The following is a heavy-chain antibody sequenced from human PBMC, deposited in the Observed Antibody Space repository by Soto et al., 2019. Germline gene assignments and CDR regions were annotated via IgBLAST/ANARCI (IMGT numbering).Heavy chain of an antibody. CDR3: ARVFAAVLYGVDV. V-gene: IGHV5-51*01. CDR1: GFSFSNYW. CDR2: IYPADSET. Sequence: LKISCKGSGFSFSNYWIGWVRQMPGKGLEWMGSIYPADSETRYSPSFQGHVTMSADKSTSTAYLQWSTLKASDTAMYYCARVFAAVLYGVDVWGQGTTITVSS. D-gene: IGHD6-25*01. J-gene: IGHJ6*02.